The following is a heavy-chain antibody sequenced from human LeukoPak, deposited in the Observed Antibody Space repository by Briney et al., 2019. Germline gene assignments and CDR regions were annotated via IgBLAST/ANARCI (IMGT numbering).Heavy chain of an antibody. CDR3: ARDRDPLVRCDY. J-gene: IGHJ4*02. CDR1: GFTFSSYE. Sequence: GGSLRLSCAASGFTFSSYEMNWVRQAPGKGLEWVSYISSSGSTRYYADSVKGQFTISRDNAKNSLYLQMNSLRAEDTAVYYCARDRDPLVRCDYWGQGTLVTVSS. V-gene: IGHV3-48*03. CDR2: ISSSGSTR. D-gene: IGHD3-10*01.